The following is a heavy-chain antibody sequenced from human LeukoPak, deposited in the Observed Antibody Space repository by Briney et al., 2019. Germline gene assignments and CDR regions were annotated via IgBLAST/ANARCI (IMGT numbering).Heavy chain of an antibody. Sequence: GGSLRLSCAASGFTFSNFAMSWLRQAPGEGLEWVSGISGSGGSTYSPDSVKGRFTISRDNSKNTVYLQLNSLRVEDTAIYYCAKAGPLANIILTAFDIWGQGTMVTVSS. V-gene: IGHV3-23*01. CDR3: AKAGPLANIILTAFDI. CDR2: ISGSGGST. CDR1: GFTFSNFA. D-gene: IGHD3-9*01. J-gene: IGHJ3*02.